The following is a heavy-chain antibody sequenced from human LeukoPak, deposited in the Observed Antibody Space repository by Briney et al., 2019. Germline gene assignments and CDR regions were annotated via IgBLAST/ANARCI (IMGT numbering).Heavy chain of an antibody. V-gene: IGHV4-59*01. CDR2: IYYSGST. J-gene: IGHJ4*02. D-gene: IGHD3-22*01. CDR3: ARARSSGYSFDY. CDR1: GGSISSYY. Sequence: SETLSLTCTVSGGSISSYYWNWIRQPPGKGLEWIGYIYYSGSTNYNPSLKSRVTISVDTSKNQFSLKLSSVTAADTAVYYCARARSSGYSFDYWGQGTLVTVSS.